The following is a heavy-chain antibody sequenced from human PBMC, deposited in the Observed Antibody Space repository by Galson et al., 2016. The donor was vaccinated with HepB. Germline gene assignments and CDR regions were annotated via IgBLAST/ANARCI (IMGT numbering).Heavy chain of an antibody. CDR3: AIDNSITNSWWFDP. CDR2: INPTGTAT. J-gene: IGHJ5*02. CDR1: GYTFTRHY. Sequence: SVKVSCKASGYTFTRHYMHWVRQAPGQGLEWMGLINPTGTATTYAQKFQGRVTMTRDTSTSTDYMELSSLRSEDTALSYCAIDNSITNSWWFDPWGQGTLVIVAS. D-gene: IGHD2/OR15-2a*01. V-gene: IGHV1-46*01.